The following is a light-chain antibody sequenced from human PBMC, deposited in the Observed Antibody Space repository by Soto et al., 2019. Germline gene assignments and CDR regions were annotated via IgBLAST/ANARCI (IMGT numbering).Light chain of an antibody. V-gene: IGKV3D-15*01. J-gene: IGKJ1*01. CDR1: QSISSN. CDR3: QQYNNWPWT. Sequence: IVMTQSPATLSVSPGERATLSCRASQSISSNLARYQQKPGQAPRLLIYGASTRATGISARFSGSGSGTEFTLTISSLQSEDFAVYYCQQYNNWPWTFGQGTKVDIK. CDR2: GAS.